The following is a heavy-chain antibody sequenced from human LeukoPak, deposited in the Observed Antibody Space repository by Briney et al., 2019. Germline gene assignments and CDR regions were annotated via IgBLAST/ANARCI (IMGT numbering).Heavy chain of an antibody. Sequence: PSETLSLTCAVYGGSFSGYYWSWIRQPPGKGLEWIGEINHSGSTNYNPSLKSRVTISVDTSKNQFSLKLSSVTAADTAVYYCARYDFWSGRLGYWGQGTLVTVSS. J-gene: IGHJ4*02. D-gene: IGHD3-3*01. V-gene: IGHV4-34*01. CDR1: GGSFSGYY. CDR3: ARYDFWSGRLGY. CDR2: INHSGST.